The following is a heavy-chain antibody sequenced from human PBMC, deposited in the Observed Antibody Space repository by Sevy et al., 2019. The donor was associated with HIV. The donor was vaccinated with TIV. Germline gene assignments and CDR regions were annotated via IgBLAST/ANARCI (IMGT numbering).Heavy chain of an antibody. CDR2: IYHSGST. CDR3: ARADPIVVVSAAKWGWFDP. CDR1: GYSISSGYY. V-gene: IGHV4-38-2*01. D-gene: IGHD2-2*01. J-gene: IGHJ5*02. Sequence: SETLSLTCAVSGYSISSGYYWGWIRQPPGKGLEWIGSIYHSGSTYYNPSLKSRVTISVDTSKNQFSLKLSSVTAADTAVYYCARADPIVVVSAAKWGWFDPWGQGTLLTVSS.